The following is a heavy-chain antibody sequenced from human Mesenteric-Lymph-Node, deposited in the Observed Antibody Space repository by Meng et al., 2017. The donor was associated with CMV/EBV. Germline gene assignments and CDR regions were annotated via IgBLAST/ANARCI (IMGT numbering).Heavy chain of an antibody. CDR3: ARNRRNCGSVSCYGYYGMDV. Sequence: GGSLRLSCAASGFSLDTYGMHWVRQTPGKGLDWVALIYYDGNYKDYADSVKGRFTISRDSSTNTLYLQIDSLRAEDTAVYFCARNRRNCGSVSCYGYYGMDVWGQGTTVTVSS. V-gene: IGHV3-33*01. CDR2: IYYDGNYK. J-gene: IGHJ6*02. D-gene: IGHD2-2*01. CDR1: GFSLDTYG.